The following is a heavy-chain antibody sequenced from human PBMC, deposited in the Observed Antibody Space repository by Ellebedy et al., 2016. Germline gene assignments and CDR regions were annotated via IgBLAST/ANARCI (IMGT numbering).Heavy chain of an antibody. Sequence: GGSLRLXXAASGFTFSDYYMSWIRQAPGKGLEWVSYISSSGSTIYYADSVKGRFTISRDNSKNTLYLQMNSLRAEDTAVYYCAKDPAGAAAGNDYWGQGTVVTVSS. CDR1: GFTFSDYY. J-gene: IGHJ4*02. V-gene: IGHV3-11*04. D-gene: IGHD6-13*01. CDR3: AKDPAGAAAGNDY. CDR2: ISSSGSTI.